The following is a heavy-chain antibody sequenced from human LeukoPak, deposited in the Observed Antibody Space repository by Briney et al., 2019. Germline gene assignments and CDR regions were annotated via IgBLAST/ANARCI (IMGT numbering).Heavy chain of an antibody. Sequence: SXXLSLTCTVSGGSISSSSYYWGWIRQPPGKGLEWIVSIYYSGSTYYNPSLKSRVTISVDTSKNQFSLKLSSVTAADTAVYYCATYYRASSFDYWGQGTLVTVSS. D-gene: IGHD2-21*01. CDR1: GGSISSSSYY. CDR3: ATYYRASSFDY. V-gene: IGHV4-39*01. CDR2: IYYSGST. J-gene: IGHJ4*02.